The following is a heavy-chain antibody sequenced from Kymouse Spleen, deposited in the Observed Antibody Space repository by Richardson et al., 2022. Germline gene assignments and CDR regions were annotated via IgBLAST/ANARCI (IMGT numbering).Heavy chain of an antibody. J-gene: IGHJ6*02. D-gene: IGHD3-9*01. Sequence: QVQLVESGGGVVQPGRSLRLSCAASGFTFSSYGMHWVRQAPGKGLEWVAVIWYDGSNKYYADSVKGRFTISRDNSKNTLYLQMNSLRAEDTAVYYCARDYDIYYYYGMDVWGQGTTVTVSS. V-gene: IGHV3-33*01. CDR2: IWYDGSNK. CDR3: ARDYDIYYYYGMDV. CDR1: GFTFSSYG.